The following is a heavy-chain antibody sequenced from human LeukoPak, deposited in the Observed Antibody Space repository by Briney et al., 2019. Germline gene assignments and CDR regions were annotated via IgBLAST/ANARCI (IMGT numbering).Heavy chain of an antibody. CDR2: IYTTGST. CDR3: ARQIVVAGKAGVDY. V-gene: IGHV4-4*07. Sequence: SETLSLTCTVSGGSISSYYWTWIRQPAGKGLEWIGRIYTTGSTNYNPSLNSRVTMSVDTSKKQFSLKLSPVTAADTAVYYCARQIVVAGKAGVDYWGQGTPVTVSS. J-gene: IGHJ4*03. D-gene: IGHD6-19*01. CDR1: GGSISSYY.